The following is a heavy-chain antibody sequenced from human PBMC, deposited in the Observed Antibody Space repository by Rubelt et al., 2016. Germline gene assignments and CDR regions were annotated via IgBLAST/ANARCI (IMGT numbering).Heavy chain of an antibody. V-gene: IGHV4-59*05. Sequence: GLVQPGGSLRLSCAVSGFTFSTTHMNWVRQAPGKGLEWIGSIYYSGSTYYNPSLKSRVTISVDPSKNQFSLKLSSVTAADTAVYYCAAAPDSSGYYGNFDYWGQGTLVTVSS. CDR3: AAAPDSSGYYGNFDY. CDR2: IYYSGST. D-gene: IGHD3-22*01. J-gene: IGHJ4*02. CDR1: GFTFSTTH.